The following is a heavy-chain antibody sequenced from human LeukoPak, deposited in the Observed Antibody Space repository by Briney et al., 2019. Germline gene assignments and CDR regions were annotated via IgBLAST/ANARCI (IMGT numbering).Heavy chain of an antibody. CDR3: ASHSSGYYYFDY. CDR2: ISYDGSNK. D-gene: IGHD3-22*01. Sequence: PGGSLRLSCAASGFTFSSYAMHWVRQAPGKGLEWVAVISYDGSNKYYADSVKGRFTISRDNSKNTLYLQMNSLRAEDTAVYYCASHSSGYYYFDYWGQGTLVTVSS. J-gene: IGHJ4*02. CDR1: GFTFSSYA. V-gene: IGHV3-30*04.